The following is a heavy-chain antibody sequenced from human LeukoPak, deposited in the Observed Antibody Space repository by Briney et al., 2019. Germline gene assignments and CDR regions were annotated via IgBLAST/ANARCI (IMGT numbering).Heavy chain of an antibody. V-gene: IGHV3-48*01. CDR1: SSYY. J-gene: IGHJ4*02. CDR3: ARGAYYYED. Sequence: SSYYWGWIRQAPGKGLEWVSYISSSSSTIYYADSVKGRFTISRDNAKNSLYLQMNSLRAEDTAVYYCARGAYYYEDWGQGTLVTVSS. CDR2: ISSSSSTI. D-gene: IGHD3-22*01.